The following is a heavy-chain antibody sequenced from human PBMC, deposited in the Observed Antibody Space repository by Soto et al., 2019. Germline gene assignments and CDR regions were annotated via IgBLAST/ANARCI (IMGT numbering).Heavy chain of an antibody. CDR2: INPDNGNT. V-gene: IGHV1-3*01. CDR1: GYTFTRYT. Sequence: ASVKVSCKASGYTFTRYTMNWVHQAPGQRLEWMGWINPDNGNTKSSQRFQDRVIITRDTSASTAYMDLSSLRSEDTAVYYCARGIATGQLDPWGQGTLVTVSS. D-gene: IGHD2-15*01. CDR3: ARGIATGQLDP. J-gene: IGHJ5*02.